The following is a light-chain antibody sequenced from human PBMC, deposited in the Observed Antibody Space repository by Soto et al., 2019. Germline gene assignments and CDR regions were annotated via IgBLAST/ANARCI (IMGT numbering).Light chain of an antibody. CDR2: DTS. Sequence: EIVLTQSPVTLSLSPGERATLSCRASQSISYYLAWYQQKPGQAPRLLIYDTSNRATGIPARFSGSGSGTDFTLTIVSLDPEDFAVYFCQHRSHWPSLTFGGGTRVEI. J-gene: IGKJ4*01. CDR3: QHRSHWPSLT. V-gene: IGKV3-11*01. CDR1: QSISYY.